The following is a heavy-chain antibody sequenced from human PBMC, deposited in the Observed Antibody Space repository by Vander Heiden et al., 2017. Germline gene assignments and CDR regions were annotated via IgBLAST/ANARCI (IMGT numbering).Heavy chain of an antibody. Sequence: QLLLQHSCPVLVKPSRARSRACTVADSPSCRSSYSLGWIRQPPGQELEWCWTHCYSGQSYYNAALKRRSTMSIDTSKNQISLKVRYRTAADTAVYFCARQVHFPYFEVWSQGTLVTVSS. V-gene: IGHV4-39*01. D-gene: IGHD3-9*01. CDR1: DSPSCRSSYS. CDR3: ARQVHFPYFEV. J-gene: IGHJ4*02. CDR2: HCYSGQS.